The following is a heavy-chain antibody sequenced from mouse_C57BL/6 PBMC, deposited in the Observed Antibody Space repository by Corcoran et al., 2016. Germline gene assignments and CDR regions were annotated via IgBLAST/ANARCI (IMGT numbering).Heavy chain of an antibody. CDR1: GYTFTTYG. J-gene: IGHJ4*01. CDR2: INTYSGVP. V-gene: IGHV9-3*01. CDR3: ARWIPRIGAMVY. Sequence: QIQLVQSGPELKKPGETVKISCKASGYTFTTYGMSWVKQAPGKGLKWMGWINTYSGVPTYADDFTGRFAFSLETSASTAYLQSNDLKNEDTATYFCARWIPRIGAMVYWCQGTAVTVSS. D-gene: IGHD2-14*01.